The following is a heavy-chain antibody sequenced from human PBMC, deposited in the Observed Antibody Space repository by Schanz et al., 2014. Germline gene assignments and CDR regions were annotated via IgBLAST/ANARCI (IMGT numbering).Heavy chain of an antibody. Sequence: QVHLVQSGAEVKKPGASVKVSCKASGYIFTSYSMHGVRQAPGQGLEWLGIINPSGVSTSSAQEFQGRVTMTRATSTSTLQMELSSLRSEDTALYYCAREGAYRSPSPVFYFDYWGQGTLXTVSS. D-gene: IGHD6-6*01. V-gene: IGHV1-46*01. J-gene: IGHJ4*02. CDR1: GYIFTSYS. CDR3: AREGAYRSPSPVFYFDY. CDR2: INPSGVST.